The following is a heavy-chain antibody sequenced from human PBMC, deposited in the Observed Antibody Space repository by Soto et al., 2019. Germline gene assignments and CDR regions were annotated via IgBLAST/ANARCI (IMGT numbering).Heavy chain of an antibody. CDR1: GVTFNRQD. CDR3: ATSEGRDGYRFDY. CDR2: IIPMFGTP. Sequence: ASVKVSCKASGVTFNRQDMRWVRQAPGQGLEWMGGIIPMFGTPHYAEKFQDRVTITADESTGTAYLELSSLTSEDTAVYYCATSEGRDGYRFDYWGPGTLVTVSP. D-gene: IGHD5-12*01. V-gene: IGHV1-69*13. J-gene: IGHJ4*01.